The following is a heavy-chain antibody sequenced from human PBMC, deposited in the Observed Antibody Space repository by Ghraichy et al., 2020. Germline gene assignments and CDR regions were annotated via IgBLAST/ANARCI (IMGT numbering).Heavy chain of an antibody. V-gene: IGHV4-39*01. CDR2: IYYSGST. D-gene: IGHD3-3*01. CDR1: GGSISVSTYY. J-gene: IGHJ4*02. CDR3: APRVVKVYYFDY. Sequence: SETLSLTCTVTGGSISVSTYYWGWIRQPPGKGLEWIGNIYYSGSTYYNPSIKSRVTISVDTSKNQFSLQLSSVTAADTAVYYCAPRVVKVYYFDYWGQGIRVTVSS.